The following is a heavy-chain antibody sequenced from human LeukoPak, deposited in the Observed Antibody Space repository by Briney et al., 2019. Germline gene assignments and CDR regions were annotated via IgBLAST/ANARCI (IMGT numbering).Heavy chain of an antibody. CDR1: GFIFSDYG. Sequence: GWTVRLSCAACGFIFSDYGMHWVRQARGKGLEGVTLERNDGNDIYYADCVKGRCTISRDNSKYTVYLQMNSLRPEDTAVYYCAKHYYGSGSQKYYFDYWGQGTLVTVSS. V-gene: IGHV3-30*02. CDR3: AKHYYGSGSQKYYFDY. J-gene: IGHJ4*02. D-gene: IGHD3-10*01. CDR2: ERNDGNDI.